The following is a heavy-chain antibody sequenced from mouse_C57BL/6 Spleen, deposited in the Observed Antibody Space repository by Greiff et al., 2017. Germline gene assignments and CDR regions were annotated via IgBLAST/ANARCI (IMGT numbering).Heavy chain of an antibody. J-gene: IGHJ1*03. Sequence: EVQLVESGGGLVKPGGSLKLSCAASGFTFSDYGMHWVRQAPEKGLEWVAYISSGSSTIYYADTVKGRFTISRDNAKNTLFLQMTSLRSEDTAMYYCAREDGTGDWYFDVWGTGTTVTVSS. CDR3: AREDGTGDWYFDV. CDR1: GFTFSDYG. D-gene: IGHD4-1*01. CDR2: ISSGSSTI. V-gene: IGHV5-17*01.